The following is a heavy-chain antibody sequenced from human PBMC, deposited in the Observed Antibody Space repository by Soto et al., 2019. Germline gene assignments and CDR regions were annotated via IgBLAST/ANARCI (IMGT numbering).Heavy chain of an antibody. V-gene: IGHV3-23*01. Sequence: HPGGSLRLSCAASGFTFSSYAMSWVRQAPGKGLEWVSAISGSGGSTYYADSVKGRFTISRDNSKNTLYLQMNSLRAEDTAVYYCAKSSRVTMVRGVIPDYWGQGTLVTVSS. J-gene: IGHJ4*02. CDR1: GFTFSSYA. CDR2: ISGSGGST. D-gene: IGHD3-10*01. CDR3: AKSSRVTMVRGVIPDY.